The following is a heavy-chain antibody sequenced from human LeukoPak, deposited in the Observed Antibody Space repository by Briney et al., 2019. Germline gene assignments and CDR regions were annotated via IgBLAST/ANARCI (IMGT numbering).Heavy chain of an antibody. CDR3: ARDLGGRDRYSSSWYYFDY. J-gene: IGHJ4*02. D-gene: IGHD6-13*01. V-gene: IGHV4-4*07. Sequence: PSETLSLTCTVSGGSISSYYWSWIRQPAGKGLEWIGRIYTSGSTNYNPSLKSRVTMSVDTSKNQVSLKLSSVTAADTAVYYCARDLGGRDRYSSSWYYFDYWGQGTLVTVPS. CDR2: IYTSGST. CDR1: GGSISSYY.